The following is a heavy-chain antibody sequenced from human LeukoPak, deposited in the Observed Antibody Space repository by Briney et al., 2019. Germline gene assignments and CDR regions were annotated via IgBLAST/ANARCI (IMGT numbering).Heavy chain of an antibody. CDR1: GYTFTSYD. CDR2: MNPNSGNT. J-gene: IGHJ4*02. CDR3: ARGVTMIVSPPEGY. Sequence: ASVKVSCKASGYTFTSYDINWVRQATGQGLEWMGWMNPNSGNTGYAQKFQGRVTITWNTSISTAFMDLSSLRSEDTAVYYCARGVTMIVSPPEGYWGQGTLVTVSS. D-gene: IGHD3-22*01. V-gene: IGHV1-8*03.